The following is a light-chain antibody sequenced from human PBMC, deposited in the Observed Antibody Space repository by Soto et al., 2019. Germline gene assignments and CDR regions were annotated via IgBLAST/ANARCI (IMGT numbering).Light chain of an antibody. Sequence: DIQMTQSPSPLSASLGDRVTITCRASQRVCTYLNWYQHKPGTAPELLIYAASTLQSGVPSRFSASGSGSEFTLTITGLQRDDFATYYCQQTFTLPPTFGQGTKVDIK. J-gene: IGKJ1*01. CDR2: AAS. CDR1: QRVCTY. CDR3: QQTFTLPPT. V-gene: IGKV1-39*01.